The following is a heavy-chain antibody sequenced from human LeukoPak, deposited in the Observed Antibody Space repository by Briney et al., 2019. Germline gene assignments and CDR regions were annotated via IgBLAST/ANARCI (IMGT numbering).Heavy chain of an antibody. CDR1: GFTFSSYA. D-gene: IGHD3-22*01. Sequence: PGGSLRLSCAASGFTFSSYAMSWVRQAPGKGLEWVSAISGSGGSTYYADSVKGRFTISRDNSKNTLYLQMNSLRAEDTAVYYCAKVHLTRQTPYDSSGYLPDYWGQGTLVTVSS. J-gene: IGHJ4*02. CDR2: ISGSGGST. CDR3: AKVHLTRQTPYDSSGYLPDY. V-gene: IGHV3-23*01.